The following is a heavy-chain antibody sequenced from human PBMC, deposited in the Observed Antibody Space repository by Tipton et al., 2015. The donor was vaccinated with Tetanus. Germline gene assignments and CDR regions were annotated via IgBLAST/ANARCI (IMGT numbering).Heavy chain of an antibody. V-gene: IGHV4-61*01. CDR3: ARVLRFSASGGWDDAFDI. CDR1: GGSVRSGSCY. D-gene: IGHD2-15*01. J-gene: IGHJ3*02. CDR2: VSYSGST. Sequence: TLSLTCTISGGSVRSGSCYWNWIRQPPGKGLEWIGYVSYSGSTNSNYSLKSRITISQDTSKNQFSLKLSSVTAADTAVYYCARVLRFSASGGWDDAFDIWGQGTLVTVSS.